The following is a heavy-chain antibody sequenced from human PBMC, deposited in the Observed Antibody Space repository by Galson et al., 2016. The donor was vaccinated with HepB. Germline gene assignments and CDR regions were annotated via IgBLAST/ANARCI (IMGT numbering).Heavy chain of an antibody. CDR3: TRDHLSGNQ. CDR2: IVPIFSTT. D-gene: IGHD1-14*01. Sequence: SVKVSCKASGHIFTSYRMHWVRQAPGQGLEWMGEIVPIFSTTNYAQKFQGRLTITADESTSTAYMELSSLISEDTAVYFCTRDHLSGNQWGQGTLVTVSS. J-gene: IGHJ4*02. V-gene: IGHV1-69*13. CDR1: GHIFTSYR.